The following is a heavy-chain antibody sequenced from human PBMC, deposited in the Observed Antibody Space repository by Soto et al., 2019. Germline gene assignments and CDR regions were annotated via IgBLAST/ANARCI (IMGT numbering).Heavy chain of an antibody. J-gene: IGHJ5*02. Sequence: SETLSLTCSVSGGTISVYYWTWMRQPAGKGLEWIGRIYSSGNTNYNPSLQSRVTMSLDTSNNQFSLRLTSVTAADTAVYYCARGQRCHDWFDPWGQGTLVTVSS. CDR1: GGTISVYY. CDR2: IYSSGNT. CDR3: ARGQRCHDWFDP. V-gene: IGHV4-4*07.